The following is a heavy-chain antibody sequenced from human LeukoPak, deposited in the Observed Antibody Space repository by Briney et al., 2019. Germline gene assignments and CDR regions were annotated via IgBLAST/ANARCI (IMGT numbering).Heavy chain of an antibody. CDR2: FYHSGST. V-gene: IGHV4-30-2*01. CDR3: ARQGYSYADDY. Sequence: PSETLSLTCAVSGGCISSGGYSWTWIRQPPGKGLEWIGYFYHSGSTYYNPSLRSRVTISVDRSKNQVSLKLSSVTAADTAVYYCARQGYSYADDYWGQGTLVTVSS. CDR1: GGCISSGGYS. J-gene: IGHJ4*02. D-gene: IGHD5-18*01.